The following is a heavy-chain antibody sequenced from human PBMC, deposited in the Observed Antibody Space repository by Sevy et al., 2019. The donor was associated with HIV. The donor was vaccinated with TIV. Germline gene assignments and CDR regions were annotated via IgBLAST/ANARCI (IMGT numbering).Heavy chain of an antibody. CDR1: GITLTPYS. CDR2: INSDGSST. V-gene: IGHV3-74*01. Sequence: GGSLRLSCAASGITLTPYSMHWVRQVPGKGLVWVSRINSDGSSTSYAESVKGRFTISRDNGKNTLYLQMKSLRVEDTAVYFCSRGLYYYDMRGHQEPGDYWGQGVLVTVSS. CDR3: SRGLYYYDMRGHQEPGDY. J-gene: IGHJ4*02. D-gene: IGHD3-22*01.